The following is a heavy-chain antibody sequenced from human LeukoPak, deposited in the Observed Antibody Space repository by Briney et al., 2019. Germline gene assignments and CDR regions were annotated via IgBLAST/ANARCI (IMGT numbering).Heavy chain of an antibody. D-gene: IGHD2-21*02. Sequence: GGSLRLSCAASGFTFSSYAMSWVRQAPGKGLEWVSAISGSGGSTYYAGSVKGRFTISRDNSKNTLYLQMNSLRAEDTAVYYCARLGVVTAIPIGAFDIWGQGTMVTVSS. V-gene: IGHV3-23*01. CDR2: ISGSGGST. J-gene: IGHJ3*02. CDR3: ARLGVVTAIPIGAFDI. CDR1: GFTFSSYA.